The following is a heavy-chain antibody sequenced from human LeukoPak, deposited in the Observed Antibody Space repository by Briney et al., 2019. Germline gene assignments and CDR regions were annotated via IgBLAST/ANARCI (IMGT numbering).Heavy chain of an antibody. CDR3: ARGGRGSYL. Sequence: GGSLRLSCAASGFTFSGYWMSWVREAPGKGLEWVANIKQDGSEKYYVDSVKGRFTISRDNAKNSLYLQMNSMRDEDRAVYYWARGGRGSYLWGQGTLVTVSS. J-gene: IGHJ4*02. V-gene: IGHV3-7*04. D-gene: IGHD3-16*01. CDR1: GFTFSGYW. CDR2: IKQDGSEK.